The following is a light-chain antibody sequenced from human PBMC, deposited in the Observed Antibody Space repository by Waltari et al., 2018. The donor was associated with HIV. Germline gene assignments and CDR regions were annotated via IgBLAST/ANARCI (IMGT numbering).Light chain of an antibody. CDR3: ATWDDSLNAWV. Sequence: QSVLNQSPSASGTPGQRVIISCSGSSSNIGSNTVTWYQQFPGTAPKLLIYSYGQRPSGVLERFSGSKSATSASLAISGLRSEDEADYYCATWDDSLNAWVFGGGTKLTVL. V-gene: IGLV1-44*01. CDR2: SYG. CDR1: SSNIGSNT. J-gene: IGLJ3*02.